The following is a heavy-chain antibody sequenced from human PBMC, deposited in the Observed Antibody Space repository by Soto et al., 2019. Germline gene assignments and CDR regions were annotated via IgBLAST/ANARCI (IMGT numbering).Heavy chain of an antibody. Sequence: GGSLRLSCGASGLTFSSYSMNLVRQAPGKGLEWVSYISSSSSTIYYADSVKGRFTISRDNAKNSLYLQMNSLRAEDTAVYYCARFAVGATFDYWGQGTPVTVSS. CDR2: ISSSSSTI. V-gene: IGHV3-48*01. J-gene: IGHJ4*02. D-gene: IGHD1-26*01. CDR3: ARFAVGATFDY. CDR1: GLTFSSYS.